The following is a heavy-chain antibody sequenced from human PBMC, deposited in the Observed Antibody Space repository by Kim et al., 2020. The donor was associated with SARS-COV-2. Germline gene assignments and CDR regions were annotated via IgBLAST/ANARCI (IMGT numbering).Heavy chain of an antibody. D-gene: IGHD5-18*01. CDR1: GFTFSSYG. J-gene: IGHJ6*02. Sequence: GGSLRLSCAASGFTFSSYGMHWVRQAPGKGLEWVAVISYDGSNKYYADSVKGRFTISRENSKNTLYLQMNSLRAEDTAVYYCAKDRKGYSYGSGYYYGMDVWGQGTTVTVSS. CDR3: AKDRKGYSYGSGYYYGMDV. V-gene: IGHV3-30*18. CDR2: ISYDGSNK.